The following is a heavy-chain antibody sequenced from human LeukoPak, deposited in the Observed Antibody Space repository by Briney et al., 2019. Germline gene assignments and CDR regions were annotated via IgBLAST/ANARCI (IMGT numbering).Heavy chain of an antibody. CDR1: GFTFSSYA. CDR3: ARDLGPVLVY. J-gene: IGHJ4*02. Sequence: PGGSLRLSCAASGFTFSSYAMSWVRQAPGKGLEWVSGISGSGDNTYYADSVKGRFTISRDNSKSTLYLQMHGLRAEDTAVYYCARDLGPVLVYWGQGTLVTVSS. D-gene: IGHD2-8*02. V-gene: IGHV3-23*01. CDR2: ISGSGDNT.